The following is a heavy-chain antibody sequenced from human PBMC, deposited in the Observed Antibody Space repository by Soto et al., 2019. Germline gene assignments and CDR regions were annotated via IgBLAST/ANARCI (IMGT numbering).Heavy chain of an antibody. J-gene: IGHJ4*02. CDR1: GGSFSGYY. CDR2: IYYSGST. V-gene: IGHV4-59*08. Sequence: SETLSLTCAVYGGSFSGYYWSWIRQPPGKGLEWIGYIYYSGSTNYNPSLKSRVTISVDTSKNQFSLKLSSVTAADTAVYYCARATDISSWYLYWGQGTLVTVSS. CDR3: ARATDISSWYLY. D-gene: IGHD6-13*01.